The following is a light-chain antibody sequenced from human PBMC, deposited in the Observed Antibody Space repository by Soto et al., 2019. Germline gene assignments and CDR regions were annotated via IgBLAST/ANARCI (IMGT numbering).Light chain of an antibody. CDR3: SSYTSSSTL. V-gene: IGLV2-14*01. J-gene: IGLJ1*01. CDR1: SSDVGAYTY. CDR2: EVF. Sequence: QSALTQPASVSGSPGQSITISCTGTSSDVGAYTYVSWYQQHPGKAPKLMIYEVFNRPSGVSSRFSGSKSGNTASLTISGLQAEDEADYYCSSYTSSSTLFGTGTKLTVL.